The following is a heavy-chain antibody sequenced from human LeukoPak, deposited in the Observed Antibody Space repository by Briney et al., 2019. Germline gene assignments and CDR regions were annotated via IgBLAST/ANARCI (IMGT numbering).Heavy chain of an antibody. D-gene: IGHD2/OR15-2a*01. CDR3: ARDKYSTSPQDH. V-gene: IGHV3-23*01. J-gene: IGHJ4*02. CDR2: ISGSGGSI. Sequence: GGSLRLSCAPSGFTFSSYDMSWVRQAPGKGLEWVSAISGSGGSIYYPDSVKGRFTISRDNSKNAVYLQMNSLRAEDTAIYYCARDKYSTSPQDHWGQGTLVSVSS. CDR1: GFTFSSYD.